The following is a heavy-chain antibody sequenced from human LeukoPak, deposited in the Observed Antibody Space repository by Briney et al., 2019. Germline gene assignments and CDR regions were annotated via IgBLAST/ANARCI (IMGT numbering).Heavy chain of an antibody. CDR3: ARATSGNGMDV. V-gene: IGHV3-48*03. CDR1: GFTISTYD. J-gene: IGHJ6*04. CDR2: ISSSGSTI. Sequence: GGSLRLSCAASGFTISTYDINWVSQAPGRGLEWVSYISSSGSTIYYADSVKGRFTISRVNAKNLLYLQMNSLRAEDTAVYYCARATSGNGMDVWGKGTTVTVSS. D-gene: IGHD1-26*01.